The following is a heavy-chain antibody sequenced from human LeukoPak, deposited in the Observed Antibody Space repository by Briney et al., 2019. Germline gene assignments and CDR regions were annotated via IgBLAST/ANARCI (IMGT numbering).Heavy chain of an antibody. CDR1: GFTFRGYA. Sequence: GGSLRLSCADSGFTFRGYAMNWVRQAPGKGLEWLSHISSTGGTIYYADSVKGRLTVSRDNAKNSLYLQMNSLRAEDTAVYYCAKSDPYGDSLIEIWGQGALVTVSS. CDR3: AKSDPYGDSLIEI. CDR2: ISSTGGTI. D-gene: IGHD4-17*01. J-gene: IGHJ4*02. V-gene: IGHV3-48*03.